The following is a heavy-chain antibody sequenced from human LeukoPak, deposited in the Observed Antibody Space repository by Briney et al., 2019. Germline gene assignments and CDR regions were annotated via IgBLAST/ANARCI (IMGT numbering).Heavy chain of an antibody. CDR3: ARGLFLSGYLDAFDI. D-gene: IGHD3-22*01. Sequence: PGGSLRLSCAASGFTVSNKYMTWVRQAPGKGLEWVSLIYRDGLTYYADSVKGRCTISRDNSKNTLYLQMNSLRVEDTAMYYCARGLFLSGYLDAFDIWGQGTVVTVSS. V-gene: IGHV3-53*01. J-gene: IGHJ3*02. CDR1: GFTVSNKY. CDR2: IYRDGLT.